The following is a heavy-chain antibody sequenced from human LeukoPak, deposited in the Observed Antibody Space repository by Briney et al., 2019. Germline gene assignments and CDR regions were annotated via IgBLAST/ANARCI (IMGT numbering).Heavy chain of an antibody. D-gene: IGHD3-22*01. J-gene: IGHJ3*02. V-gene: IGHV3-30-3*01. CDR3: ARYYYDSSGYFMETFDI. Sequence: GGSLRLSGAASGFTFSSYAMHWVRQAPGKGLEWVAVISYYGSNKYYADSVKGRFTISRDNSKNMVYLQMNSLRAEDTAVYYCARYYYDSSGYFMETFDIWGQGTMVTVSS. CDR1: GFTFSSYA. CDR2: ISYYGSNK.